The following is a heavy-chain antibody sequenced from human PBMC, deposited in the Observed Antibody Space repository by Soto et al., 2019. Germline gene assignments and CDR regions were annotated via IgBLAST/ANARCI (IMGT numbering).Heavy chain of an antibody. D-gene: IGHD3-10*01. CDR1: GFSISSGDYY. J-gene: IGHJ6*02. Sequence: SETLSLTCTFSGFSISSGDYYLSWIRKPPGKGLEWIGYIYYSGSTYYNPSLKSRVTISVDTSKNQFSLKLSSVTAADTAVYYCARVGFGELLAHGMDVWGQGTTVTVSS. V-gene: IGHV4-30-4*01. CDR2: IYYSGST. CDR3: ARVGFGELLAHGMDV.